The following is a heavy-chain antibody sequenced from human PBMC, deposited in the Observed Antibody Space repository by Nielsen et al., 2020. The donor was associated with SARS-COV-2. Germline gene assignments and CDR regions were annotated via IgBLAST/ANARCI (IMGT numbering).Heavy chain of an antibody. D-gene: IGHD6-6*01. CDR3: ARAGRGYSSSPT. Sequence: ASVKVSCKASGYTFTGYYMHWVRQAHGQGLEWMGRINPNSGGTNYAQKFQGRVTMTRDTSISTAYMELSRLRSDDTAVYYCARAGRGYSSSPTWGQGTLVTVSS. CDR1: GYTFTGYY. J-gene: IGHJ4*02. CDR2: INPNSGGT. V-gene: IGHV1-2*06.